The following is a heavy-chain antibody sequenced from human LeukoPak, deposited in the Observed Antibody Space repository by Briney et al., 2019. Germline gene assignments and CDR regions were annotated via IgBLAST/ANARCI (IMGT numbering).Heavy chain of an antibody. J-gene: IGHJ4*02. CDR3: ARDLGWAFDY. Sequence: GRSLRLSCAASGFTFSSYGMHWVRQAPGKGLEWVAVISYDGSNKYYADAVKGRFTISRDNSKNTLYLQMNSLRTEDTAVYYCARDLGWAFDYWGQGTLVTVSS. V-gene: IGHV3-30*03. D-gene: IGHD6-19*01. CDR2: ISYDGSNK. CDR1: GFTFSSYG.